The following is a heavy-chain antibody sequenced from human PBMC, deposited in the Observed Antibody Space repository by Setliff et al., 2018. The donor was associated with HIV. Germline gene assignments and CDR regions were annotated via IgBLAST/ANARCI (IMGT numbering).Heavy chain of an antibody. D-gene: IGHD2-2*01. V-gene: IGHV4-59*01. J-gene: IGHJ3*01. Sequence: SETLSLTCSVSGASTRSDYWTWIRQPPGKGLEWTGYIFHSGSTTYNPSLKSRVTISIDTSKNQFSLRLTSVTAADTAIYYCAREPLPSAGHWEDAFDVWGQGTLVTVSS. CDR2: IFHSGST. CDR1: GASTRSDY. CDR3: AREPLPSAGHWEDAFDV.